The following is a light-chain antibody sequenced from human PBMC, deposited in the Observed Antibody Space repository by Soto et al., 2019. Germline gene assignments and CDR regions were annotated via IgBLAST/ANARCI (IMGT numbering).Light chain of an antibody. CDR2: DVS. CDR3: SSYTRSYSVV. J-gene: IGLJ3*02. CDR1: SSDVGGYNF. V-gene: IGLV2-14*03. Sequence: QSALTQPASVSGSPGQSITISCTGTSSDVGGYNFVSWYQHHPGKAPKVMIYDVSNRPSGVSNRFSGSKSGNTASLTISGLQDEDEADYHCSSYTRSYSVVFGGGTKLTVL.